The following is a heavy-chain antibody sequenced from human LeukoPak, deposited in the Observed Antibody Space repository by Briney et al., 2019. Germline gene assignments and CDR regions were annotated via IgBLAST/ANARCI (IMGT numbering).Heavy chain of an antibody. V-gene: IGHV3-23*01. Sequence: GGSLRLSCAASGFTFSSYAMSWVRQAPGKGLEWVSAISGSGGSTYYADSVKGRFTISSDNSKNTLYLQMNSLRAEDTAVYYCAKDVYYYDSSGYYPSYWGQGTLVTVSS. D-gene: IGHD3-22*01. J-gene: IGHJ4*02. CDR3: AKDVYYYDSSGYYPSY. CDR2: ISGSGGST. CDR1: GFTFSSYA.